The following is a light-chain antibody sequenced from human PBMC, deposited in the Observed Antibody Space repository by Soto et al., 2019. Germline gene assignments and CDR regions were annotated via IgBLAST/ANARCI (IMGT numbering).Light chain of an antibody. Sequence: QSALTQPASVSVSAGQSITISCSGTMRDVGAYNLVAWYQQHPGTAPKLIIYEVRNRPSGISSRFSGSRSGNTASLTISGLQPEDEGDYDCSAYTARSTLVLGGGTKLTVL. CDR2: EVR. V-gene: IGLV2-14*01. CDR1: MRDVGAYNL. J-gene: IGLJ3*02. CDR3: SAYTARSTLV.